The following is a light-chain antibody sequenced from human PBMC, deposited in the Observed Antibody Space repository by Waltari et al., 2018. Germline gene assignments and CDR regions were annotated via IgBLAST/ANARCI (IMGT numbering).Light chain of an antibody. CDR3: QQSYSTPLT. CDR2: AAS. CDR1: QSIRSY. V-gene: IGKV1-39*01. Sequence: DIQMTQSPSSLSASVGDRVTITCRASQSIRSYLNWYQQKPGKAHKRLIYAASSLQSGVPSRFRGSRSETDFTLTISSLQPEDVATYYCQQSYSTPLTFGGGTKVEIK. J-gene: IGKJ4*01.